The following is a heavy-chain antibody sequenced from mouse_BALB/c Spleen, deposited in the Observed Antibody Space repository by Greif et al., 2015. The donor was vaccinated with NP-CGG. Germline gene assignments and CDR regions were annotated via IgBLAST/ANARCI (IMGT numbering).Heavy chain of an antibody. D-gene: IGHD2-2*01. J-gene: IGHJ3*01. Sequence: QVQLQQSGPELVKPGASVRISCKASGYAFSSSWMNWVKQRLGQGLEWIGRIYPGDGDTNYNGKFKGKATLTADKSSSTAYMQLSSLTSVDSAVYFCARGGYGYWFAYWGQGTLVTVSA. CDR2: IYPGDGDT. V-gene: IGHV1-82*01. CDR3: ARGGYGYWFAY. CDR1: GYAFSSSW.